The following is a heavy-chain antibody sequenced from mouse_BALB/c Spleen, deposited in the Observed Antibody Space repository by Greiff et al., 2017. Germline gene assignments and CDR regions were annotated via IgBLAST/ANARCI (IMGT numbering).Heavy chain of an antibody. Sequence: EVKVVESGGGLVQPGGSRTLSCAASGFTFSSFGMHWVRQAPEKGLEWVAYISSGSSTIYYADTVTSLVTISRDNTKNTLFLQMTSLRSEDTAMYYCASGSYPYYYAMDYWGQGTSVTVSS. CDR2: ISSGSSTI. D-gene: IGHD1-1*02. CDR3: ASGSYPYYYAMDY. CDR1: GFTFSSFG. J-gene: IGHJ4*01. V-gene: IGHV5-17*02.